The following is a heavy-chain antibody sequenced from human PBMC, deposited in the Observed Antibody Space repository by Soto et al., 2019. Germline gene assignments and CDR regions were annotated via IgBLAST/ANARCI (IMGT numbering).Heavy chain of an antibody. CDR1: GFTFSSYS. D-gene: IGHD3-3*01. CDR3: ARDGTTSTYYDFWSGYWTGVFDP. Sequence: ESGGGLVQPGGSLRLSCAASGFTFSSYSMNWVRQAPGKGLEWVSYISSSSSTIYYADSVKGRFTISRDNAKNSLYLQMNSLRAEDTAVYYCARDGTTSTYYDFWSGYWTGVFDPWGQGTLVTVSS. J-gene: IGHJ5*02. V-gene: IGHV3-48*01. CDR2: ISSSSSTI.